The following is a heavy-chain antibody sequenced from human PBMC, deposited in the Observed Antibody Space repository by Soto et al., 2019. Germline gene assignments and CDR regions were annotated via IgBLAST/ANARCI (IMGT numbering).Heavy chain of an antibody. D-gene: IGHD5-12*01. Sequence: GGSLRLSCAASGFTFSSYGMHWVRQAPGKGLEWVAVIWYDGSNKYYADSVKGRFTISRDNSKNTLYLQMNSLRAEDTAVYYCARADGYNFHLDYWGQGTLVTVSS. CDR2: IWYDGSNK. J-gene: IGHJ4*02. CDR1: GFTFSSYG. CDR3: ARADGYNFHLDY. V-gene: IGHV3-33*01.